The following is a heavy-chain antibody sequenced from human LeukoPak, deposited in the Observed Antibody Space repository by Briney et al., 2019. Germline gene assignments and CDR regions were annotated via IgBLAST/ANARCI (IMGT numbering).Heavy chain of an antibody. CDR3: AKVLGDSSGYFDY. V-gene: IGHV3-43*01. CDR1: GFTFDDYT. J-gene: IGHJ4*02. D-gene: IGHD3-22*01. CDR2: ISWDGGST. Sequence: GGSLRLSCAASGFTFDDYTMHWVRQAPGKGLEWVSLISWDGGSTYYADSVKGRFTISRDNSKNSLYLQMNSLRAEDTAVYYCAKVLGDSSGYFDYWGQGTLVTVSS.